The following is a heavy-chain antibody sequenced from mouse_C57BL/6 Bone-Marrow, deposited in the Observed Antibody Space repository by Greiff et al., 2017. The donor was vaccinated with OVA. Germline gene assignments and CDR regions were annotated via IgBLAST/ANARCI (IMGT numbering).Heavy chain of an antibody. V-gene: IGHV2-2*01. J-gene: IGHJ2*01. Sequence: VQLQESGPGLVQPSQSLSITCTVSGFSLTSYGVHWVRQSPGKGLEWLGVIWSGGSTDYNAAFISRLSISKDNSTSQVFFKMNSLQADDTAIYYCARIGWSYWGQGTTLTVSS. CDR2: IWSGGST. CDR3: ARIGWSY. D-gene: IGHD1-1*02. CDR1: GFSLTSYG.